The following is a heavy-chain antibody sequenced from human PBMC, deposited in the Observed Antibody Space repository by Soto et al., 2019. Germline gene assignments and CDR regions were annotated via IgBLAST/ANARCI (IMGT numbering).Heavy chain of an antibody. CDR2: TYYRSKWYN. CDR1: GDSVSSNSAA. CDR3: ARGLLRFLEWPNWFDP. Sequence: SQTLSLTCAISGDSVSSNSAAWNWIRQSPSRGLEWLGRTYYRSKWYNDYEVSVKSRITINPDTSKNQFSLQLNSVTPEDTAVYYCARGLLRFLEWPNWFDPWGQGTLVTVSS. V-gene: IGHV6-1*01. D-gene: IGHD3-3*01. J-gene: IGHJ5*02.